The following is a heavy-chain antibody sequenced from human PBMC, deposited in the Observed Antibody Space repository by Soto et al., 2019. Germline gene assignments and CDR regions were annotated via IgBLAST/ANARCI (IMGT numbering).Heavy chain of an antibody. CDR2: MNPNSGVT. CDR1: GYTFTSHD. V-gene: IGHV1-8*01. Sequence: QVQLVQSGAEMKTPGASVKVSCKASGYTFTSHDINWVRQVTGQGLEWMGWMNPNSGVTGYAQKFQGRVIMTRNNSISTAYMELSSLRSEDTAVYYCVRDGDGYGTTFDYWGQGTLVPVSS. J-gene: IGHJ4*02. D-gene: IGHD5-18*01. CDR3: VRDGDGYGTTFDY.